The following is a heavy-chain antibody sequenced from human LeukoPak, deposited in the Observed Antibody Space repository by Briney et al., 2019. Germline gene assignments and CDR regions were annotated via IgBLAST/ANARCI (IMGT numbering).Heavy chain of an antibody. CDR2: IYYSGYT. CDR3: AKHYMGSSYNRGLDY. CDR1: GGSISSSSYY. D-gene: IGHD3-10*01. V-gene: IGHV4-39*01. J-gene: IGHJ4*02. Sequence: SETLSLTCTVSGGSISSSSYYWGWIRQPPGKGLEWIGSIYYSGYTYYNPSLESRVTISVDTSKNQFSLKLSSVTAADTAIYYCAKHYMGSSYNRGLDYWGQGTLVTVSS.